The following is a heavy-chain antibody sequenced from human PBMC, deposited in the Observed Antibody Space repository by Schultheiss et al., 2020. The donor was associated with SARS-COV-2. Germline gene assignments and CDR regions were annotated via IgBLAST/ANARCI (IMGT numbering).Heavy chain of an antibody. Sequence: GESLKISCKASGYTFTGYYMHWVRQAPGQGLEWMGWINPNSGGTNYAQKFQGRVTMTRDTSTSTVYMELSSLRSEDTAVYYCANAVGPRDAFDIWGQGTMVTVSS. CDR3: ANAVGPRDAFDI. J-gene: IGHJ3*02. CDR2: INPNSGGT. CDR1: GYTFTGYY. D-gene: IGHD1-26*01. V-gene: IGHV1-2*02.